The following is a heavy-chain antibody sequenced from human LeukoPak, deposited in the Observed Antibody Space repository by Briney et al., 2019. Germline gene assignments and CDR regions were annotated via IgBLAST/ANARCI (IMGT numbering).Heavy chain of an antibody. Sequence: SGGSLRLSCAASGFTFSSSWMTWVRQAPGKGLEWVASISQDGGEIHYVDSVKGRFTISRDNAKNSLYLQMNSLTAEDTAVHYCAKDQRWLHHPDYWGQGTPVTVSS. CDR1: GFTFSSSW. CDR2: ISQDGGEI. J-gene: IGHJ4*02. V-gene: IGHV3-7*01. D-gene: IGHD5-24*01. CDR3: AKDQRWLHHPDY.